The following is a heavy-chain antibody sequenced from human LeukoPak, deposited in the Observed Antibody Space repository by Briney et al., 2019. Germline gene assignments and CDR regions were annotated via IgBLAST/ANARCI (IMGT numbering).Heavy chain of an antibody. CDR2: SFWDGKR. D-gene: IGHD2-15*01. V-gene: IGHV2-5*02. J-gene: IGHJ4*02. CDR3: AHSLRRPSCSGGNCYYFDY. Sequence: SGPTLISPTPPLPLTCTVTGFSIPTKGVGVGWIRQAPEKALEWLAISFWDGKRRYNSSRRRRLTITRGKSKNQGYRTTTNMDPVDTATYFCAHSLRRPSCSGGNCYYFDYWGQGTLVTVSS. CDR1: GFSIPTKGVG.